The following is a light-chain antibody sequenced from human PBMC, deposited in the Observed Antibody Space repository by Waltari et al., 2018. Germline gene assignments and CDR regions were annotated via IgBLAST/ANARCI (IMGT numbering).Light chain of an antibody. V-gene: IGKV3-20*01. CDR3: QHYVSLPAT. CDR2: HAS. Sequence: EIVLTQSPDTLSFSPGESATLSCRASQSISKYLAWYQQKPGQAPRLLIYHASSMSTGIPDRFSGSGFGTDFSLTISRLEPEDFAVYYCQHYVSLPATFGQGTKLEIK. J-gene: IGKJ1*01. CDR1: QSISKY.